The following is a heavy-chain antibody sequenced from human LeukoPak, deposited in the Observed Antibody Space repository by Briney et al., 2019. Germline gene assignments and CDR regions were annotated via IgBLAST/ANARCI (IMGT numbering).Heavy chain of an antibody. CDR1: GFTFSRYG. CDR2: ISYDGSNK. Sequence: GGSLRLSCAASGFTFSRYGMHWVRQAPGKGLEWVAVISYDGSNKYYGDSVKGRFTISRDNPKNRLTLQMNSLRPEDSAVYYCAKARGPGHPSNYYYGLDVWGQGTTVTVSS. V-gene: IGHV3-30*18. J-gene: IGHJ6*02. D-gene: IGHD2-15*01. CDR3: AKARGPGHPSNYYYGLDV.